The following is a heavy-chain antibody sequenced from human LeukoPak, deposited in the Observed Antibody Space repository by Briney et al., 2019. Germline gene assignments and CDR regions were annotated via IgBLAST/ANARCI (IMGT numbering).Heavy chain of an antibody. J-gene: IGHJ4*02. Sequence: GGSLRLSCAASGFTFRNYGMNWVRQAPGKGLEWVSCISATGDYTYYADSVRGRFTISRDNAKNSLYLQMNSLRAEDTAVYYCARDQEVATTDWGQGTLVTVSS. D-gene: IGHD5-12*01. V-gene: IGHV3-21*01. CDR2: ISATGDYT. CDR1: GFTFRNYG. CDR3: ARDQEVATTD.